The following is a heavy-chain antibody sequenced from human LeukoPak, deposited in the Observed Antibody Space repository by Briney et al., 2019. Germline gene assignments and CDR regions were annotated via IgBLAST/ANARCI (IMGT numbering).Heavy chain of an antibody. J-gene: IGHJ4*02. CDR1: GFTFSSYS. CDR2: ISSSSSYI. V-gene: IGHV3-21*01. Sequence: SGGSLRLSCAASGFTFSSYSMNWVRQAPGKGLEWVSSISSSSSYIYYADSVRGRFTISRDNAKNSLYLQMNSLRAEDTAVYYCARGYCSSTSCYSEWDYWGQGTLVTVSS. CDR3: ARGYCSSTSCYSEWDY. D-gene: IGHD2-2*01.